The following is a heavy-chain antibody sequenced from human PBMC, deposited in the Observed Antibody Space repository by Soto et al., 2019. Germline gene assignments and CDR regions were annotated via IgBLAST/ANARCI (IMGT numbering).Heavy chain of an antibody. V-gene: IGHV3-30*18. J-gene: IGHJ6*02. CDR2: ISNDGSIK. CDR3: AKVVRADTTSSNIYYYSGMDV. D-gene: IGHD6-6*01. Sequence: PWVSLRLSCAAAGFSFSTYGMHWVRQAPGKGLEWMGGISNDGSIKYYADSVKCRFTISRENSKHTLFLKMNSLRGEATAVYYCAKVVRADTTSSNIYYYSGMDVWGQGTTVTVSS. CDR1: GFSFSTYG.